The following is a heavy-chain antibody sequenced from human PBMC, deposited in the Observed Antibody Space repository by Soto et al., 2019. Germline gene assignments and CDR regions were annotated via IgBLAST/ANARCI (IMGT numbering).Heavy chain of an antibody. CDR3: ARDSPTAGDYDYFDY. Sequence: SETLSLTCTVSGGSVSSGSYYWSWIRQPPGKGLEWIGYIYYSGSTNYNPSLKSRVTISVDTSKNQFSLKLSSVTAADTAVYYCARDSPTAGDYDYFDYWGQGTLVTVSS. D-gene: IGHD4-17*01. J-gene: IGHJ4*02. CDR2: IYYSGST. V-gene: IGHV4-61*01. CDR1: GGSVSSGSYY.